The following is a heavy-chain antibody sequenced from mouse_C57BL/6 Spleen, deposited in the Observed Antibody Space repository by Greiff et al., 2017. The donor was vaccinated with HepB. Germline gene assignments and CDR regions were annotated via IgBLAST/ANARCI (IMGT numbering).Heavy chain of an antibody. Sequence: VQLQQSGAELVRPGASVKLSCTASGFNIKDDYMHWVKQRPEQGLEWIGWIDPENGDTEYASKFQDKATITADTSSNTAYLQLSSLTSEDTAVYYCTTGLLQGFAYWGQGTLVTVSA. V-gene: IGHV14-4*01. D-gene: IGHD2-3*01. CDR2: IDPENGDT. CDR1: GFNIKDDY. J-gene: IGHJ3*01. CDR3: TTGLLQGFAY.